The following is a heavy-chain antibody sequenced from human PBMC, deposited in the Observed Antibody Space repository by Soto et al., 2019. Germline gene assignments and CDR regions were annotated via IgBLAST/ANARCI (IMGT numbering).Heavy chain of an antibody. J-gene: IGHJ4*02. CDR3: ARGRRNSGVDRAHLMTTVTTIYYFDY. V-gene: IGHV4-34*01. D-gene: IGHD4-17*01. Sequence: SETLSLTCAVYGGSSSGYYWSWIRQPPGKGLEWIGEINHSGSTNYNPSLKSRVTISVDTSKNQFSLKLGSVTAADPAVYYCARGRRNSGVDRAHLMTTVTTIYYFDYWGQGTLVTVSS. CDR2: INHSGST. CDR1: GGSSSGYY.